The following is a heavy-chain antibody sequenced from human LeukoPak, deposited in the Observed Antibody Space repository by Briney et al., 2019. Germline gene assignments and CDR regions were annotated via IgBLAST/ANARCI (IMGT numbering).Heavy chain of an antibody. CDR2: ISYDGSNK. Sequence: GGSLRLSCAASGITFSSYAMHWVRQAPGKGLEWVAVISYDGSNKYYADSVKGRFTISRDNSKNTLYLQMNSLRAEDTAVYYCARDLGGIFDYWGQGTLVTVSS. CDR1: GITFSSYA. D-gene: IGHD3-16*01. CDR3: ARDLGGIFDY. J-gene: IGHJ4*02. V-gene: IGHV3-30*04.